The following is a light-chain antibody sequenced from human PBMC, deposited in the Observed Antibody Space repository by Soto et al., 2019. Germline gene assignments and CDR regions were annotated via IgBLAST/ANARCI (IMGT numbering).Light chain of an antibody. CDR1: SSDVGGYNY. V-gene: IGLV2-14*01. Sequence: QSALTQPASVSGSPGQSITISCTGTSSDVGGYNYVSWYQHHPGKAPQLMIFEVSNRPSGVSNRFSGSKSGNTASLTISGLQAEDEADYYCNSYTGSSYVFGTGTKLTVL. CDR2: EVS. CDR3: NSYTGSSYV. J-gene: IGLJ1*01.